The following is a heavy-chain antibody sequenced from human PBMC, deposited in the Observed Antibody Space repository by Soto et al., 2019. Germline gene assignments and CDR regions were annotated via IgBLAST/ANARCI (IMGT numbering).Heavy chain of an antibody. V-gene: IGHV3-33*06. CDR2: MWYHGRDL. D-gene: IGHD5-12*01. Sequence: VGSLRLSCAASGFSFSDYVMHWVRQAPGKGLEWVAVMWYHGRDLFYTDSVKGRFTISRDNSKNTLFLQMNSLRADDTAVYYCAKDLRTDAFDIWGQGTMVTVSS. CDR1: GFSFSDYV. CDR3: AKDLRTDAFDI. J-gene: IGHJ3*02.